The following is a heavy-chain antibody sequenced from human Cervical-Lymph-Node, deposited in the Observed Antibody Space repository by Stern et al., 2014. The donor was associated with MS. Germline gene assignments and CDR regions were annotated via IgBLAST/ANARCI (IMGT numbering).Heavy chain of an antibody. D-gene: IGHD6-19*01. V-gene: IGHV1-46*01. Sequence: QVQLVQSGAEVKKPGASVKVSCQASGYTFTSYYMHWVRQGPGQGLEWMGIINPSGGSTSYAQKFQGRVTMTRDTSTSKVYMELSSLRSEDTAVYYCAREVAGHRLGMMDVWGQGTTVTVSS. CDR2: INPSGGST. J-gene: IGHJ6*02. CDR3: AREVAGHRLGMMDV. CDR1: GYTFTSYY.